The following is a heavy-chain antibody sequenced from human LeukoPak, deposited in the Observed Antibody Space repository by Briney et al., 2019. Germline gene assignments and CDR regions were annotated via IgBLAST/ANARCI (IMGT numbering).Heavy chain of an antibody. V-gene: IGHV6-1*01. D-gene: IGHD3-10*01. CDR2: TYYRSKWYN. J-gene: IGHJ6*03. Sequence: SQTLSLTCAISGDSVSSNSAAWNWIRQSPSRGLEWLGRTYYRSKWYNDYAVSVKSRITTNPDTSKNRFSLQLNSVTPEDTAVYYCAREGKRITMVRGVITPIGYYYMDVWGKGTTVTVSS. CDR1: GDSVSSNSAA. CDR3: AREGKRITMVRGVITPIGYYYMDV.